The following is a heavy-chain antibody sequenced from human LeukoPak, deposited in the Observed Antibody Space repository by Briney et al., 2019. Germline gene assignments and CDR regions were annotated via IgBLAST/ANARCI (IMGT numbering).Heavy chain of an antibody. CDR3: ASGGGRTKGYYYHYYMDV. V-gene: IGHV3-49*04. CDR1: GFTFADYP. CDR2: IRAKPYGATT. D-gene: IGHD3-16*01. J-gene: IGHJ6*03. Sequence: TGGSLRLSCTTSGFTFADYPVTWVRQAPGKGLEWVAFIRAKPYGATTEYAASVKGRFIISRDDSKSIAYLQMNSLKTEDTAVYYCASGGGRTKGYYYHYYMDVGGKGTTVIVSS.